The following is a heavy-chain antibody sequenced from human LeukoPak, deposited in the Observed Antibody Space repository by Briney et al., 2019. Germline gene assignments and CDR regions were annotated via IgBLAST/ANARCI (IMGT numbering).Heavy chain of an antibody. D-gene: IGHD3-22*01. V-gene: IGHV3-23*01. J-gene: IGHJ4*02. CDR3: AKKPNYDSSGYLDY. Sequence: PGGSLRLSCAASGFTFSSYSMNWVRQAPGKGLEWVSAISGSGGSTYYADSVKGRFTISRDNSKNTLYLQMNSLRAEDTAVYYCAKKPNYDSSGYLDYWGQGTLVTVSS. CDR2: ISGSGGST. CDR1: GFTFSSYS.